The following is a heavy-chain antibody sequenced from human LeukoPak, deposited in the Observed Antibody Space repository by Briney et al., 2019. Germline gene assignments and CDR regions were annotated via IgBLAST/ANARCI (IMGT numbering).Heavy chain of an antibody. J-gene: IGHJ4*02. Sequence: ASVKVSCRASGYTFTSYYMHWVRQAPGQGLEWMGIINPSGGSTSYAQKFQGRVTMTEDTSTDTAYMELSSLRSEDTAVYYCATEGGLYDFWSGYYNWGQGTLVTVSS. V-gene: IGHV1-46*01. D-gene: IGHD3-3*01. CDR3: ATEGGLYDFWSGYYN. CDR1: GYTFTSYY. CDR2: INPSGGST.